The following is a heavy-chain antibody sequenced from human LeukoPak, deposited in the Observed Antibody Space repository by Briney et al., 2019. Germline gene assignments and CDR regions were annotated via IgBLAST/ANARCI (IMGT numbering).Heavy chain of an antibody. J-gene: IGHJ6*02. V-gene: IGHV1-18*01. CDR2: ISAYNGNT. D-gene: IGHD6-19*01. CDR1: GGTFISYA. Sequence: ASVKVSCKASGGTFISYAISWVRQAPGQGLEWMGWISAYNGNTNYAQKLQGRVTMTTDTSTSTAYMELRSLRSDDTAVYYCARVSQWLDSGSNYYYYGMDVWGQGTTVTVSS. CDR3: ARVSQWLDSGSNYYYYGMDV.